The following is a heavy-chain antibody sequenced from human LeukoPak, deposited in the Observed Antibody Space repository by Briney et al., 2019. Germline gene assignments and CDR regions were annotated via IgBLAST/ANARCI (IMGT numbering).Heavy chain of an antibody. V-gene: IGHV3-11*01. CDR1: GFTFSDYY. CDR2: ISSSGSTI. J-gene: IGHJ4*02. Sequence: PGGSLRLSCAASGFTFSDYYMSWIRQAPGKGLEWVSYISSSGSTIYYADSVKGRFTISRDNSKNTLYLQMNSLRAEDTAVYYCAKDSEGRRWLQSGFDYWGQGTLVTVSS. CDR3: AKDSEGRRWLQSGFDY. D-gene: IGHD5-24*01.